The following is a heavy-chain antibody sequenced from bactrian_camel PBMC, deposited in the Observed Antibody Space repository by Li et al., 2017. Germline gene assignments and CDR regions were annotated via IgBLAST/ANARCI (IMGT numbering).Heavy chain of an antibody. CDR2: IYTGGGTT. D-gene: IGHD2*01. Sequence: HVQLVESGGGSAQPGGSLRLSCVASGYRYNSNCMGWYRQAPGKEREGVANIYTGGGTTYYADSVKGRFTISQDIAKRTIYLQMNSLKPEDPAMYYCAADCSGPTCGRAPCDYWGQGTQVTVS. CDR1: GYRYNSNC. V-gene: IGHV3S1*01. J-gene: IGHJ4*01. CDR3: AADCSGPTCGRAPCDY.